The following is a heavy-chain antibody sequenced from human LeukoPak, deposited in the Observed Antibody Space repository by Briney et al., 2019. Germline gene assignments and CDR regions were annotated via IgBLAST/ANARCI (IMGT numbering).Heavy chain of an antibody. D-gene: IGHD4-11*01. CDR1: GGSISSYY. Sequence: PSETLSLTYTVSGGSISSYYWSWIRQPPGKGLEWIGYIYYSGSTDYNPSLKSRVTISVDTSKNQFSLKLSSVTAADTAVYYCAREGVTKYYFDYWGQGTLVTVSS. V-gene: IGHV4-59*01. J-gene: IGHJ4*02. CDR2: IYYSGST. CDR3: AREGVTKYYFDY.